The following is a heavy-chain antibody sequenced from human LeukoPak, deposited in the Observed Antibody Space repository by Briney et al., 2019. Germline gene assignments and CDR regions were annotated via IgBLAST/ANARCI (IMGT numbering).Heavy chain of an antibody. V-gene: IGHV1-18*01. J-gene: IGHJ4*02. CDR1: GYTFTSYG. CDR3: ARDEAIVVVPAAKTPFDY. D-gene: IGHD2-2*01. Sequence: ASVKVSCKASGYTFTSYGISWVRQAPGQGLEWMGWISAYNGNTNYAQKLQGRVTMTTDTSTSTAYMELRSLRSDDTAVYYCARDEAIVVVPAAKTPFDYWGQGTLVTVSS. CDR2: ISAYNGNT.